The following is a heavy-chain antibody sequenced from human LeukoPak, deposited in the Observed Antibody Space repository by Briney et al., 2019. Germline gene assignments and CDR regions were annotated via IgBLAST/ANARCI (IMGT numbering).Heavy chain of an antibody. CDR2: ISNEGSAT. J-gene: IGHJ4*02. Sequence: GGSLRLSCAASGFTFSDYYMHWVRQGPGEGPVWVSRISNEGSATFYADSVKGRFTISRDNAKNTLYLEMNSLRAEDTAVYYCVRDSRTGVDYWGQGTRVTVSS. CDR3: VRDSRTGVDY. CDR1: GFTFSDYY. V-gene: IGHV3-74*01. D-gene: IGHD1-1*01.